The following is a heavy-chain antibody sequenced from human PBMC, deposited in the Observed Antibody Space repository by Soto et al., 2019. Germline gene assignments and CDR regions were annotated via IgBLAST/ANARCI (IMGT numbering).Heavy chain of an antibody. V-gene: IGHV1-8*01. CDR2: MNPYSGNT. Sequence: QVQLVQSGAEVRKPGASVEVSCKASGYTFTSFDIYWVRQASGQGLEWMGWMNPYSGNTGFVEKFQDRVAMTRDISINTAYLELSSLRSEDTAVYYCTRGQGNHWGQGSLVTVSS. J-gene: IGHJ4*02. CDR1: GYTFTSFD. CDR3: TRGQGNH.